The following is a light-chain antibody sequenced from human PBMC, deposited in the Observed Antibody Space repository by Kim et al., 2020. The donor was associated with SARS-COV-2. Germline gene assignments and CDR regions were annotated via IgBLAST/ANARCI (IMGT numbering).Light chain of an antibody. V-gene: IGLV3-21*01. CDR2: YDT. J-gene: IGLJ2*01. Sequence: APGKTARITCGGKNIGGKSVHWYQQKTGQAPVLVIYYDTNRPSGIPERFSGSNSGNTATLTISRVEAGDEADYYCQVWDTSSDHPVFGGGTQLTVL. CDR1: NIGGKS. CDR3: QVWDTSSDHPV.